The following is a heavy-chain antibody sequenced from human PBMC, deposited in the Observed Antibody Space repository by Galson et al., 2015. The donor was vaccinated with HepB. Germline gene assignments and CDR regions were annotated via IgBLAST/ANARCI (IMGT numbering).Heavy chain of an antibody. V-gene: IGHV3-48*04. CDR1: GFTFRTYS. CDR3: ARVASGPFNWFDP. D-gene: IGHD6-25*01. CDR2: IGSSGSTI. J-gene: IGHJ5*02. Sequence: SLRLSCTASGFTFRTYSMIWVRQAPGGGLAWVSYIGSSGSTIYYADSLKGRFTVSRDNAKKSLYLEMNSLRAEDTAMYCCARVASGPFNWFDPWGQGTLVTVFS.